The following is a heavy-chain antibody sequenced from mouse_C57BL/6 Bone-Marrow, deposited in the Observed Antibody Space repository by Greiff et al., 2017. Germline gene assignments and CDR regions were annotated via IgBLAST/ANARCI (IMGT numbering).Heavy chain of an antibody. D-gene: IGHD1-1*01. CDR3: ARNYGRSYWYFDV. Sequence: VQLQQSGAELARPGASVKMSCKASGYTFTSYTMHWVKQRPGQGLEWIGYINPSSGYTKYNQKFKDKATLTADKSSSTAYMQLSSLTSEDSAVYYCARNYGRSYWYFDVWGTGTTVTVSS. CDR1: GYTFTSYT. V-gene: IGHV1-4*01. CDR2: INPSSGYT. J-gene: IGHJ1*03.